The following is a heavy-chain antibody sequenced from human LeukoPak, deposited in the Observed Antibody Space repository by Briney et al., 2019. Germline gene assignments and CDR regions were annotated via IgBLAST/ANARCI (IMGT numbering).Heavy chain of an antibody. CDR1: GFTFSSYE. CDR3: AELGITMIGGV. D-gene: IGHD3-10*02. Sequence: GGSLRLTCAASGFTFSSYEMNWVRQAPGKGLEWVSYISSSGSTIYYADSVKGRFNISRDNAKNSLYLQMNSLRAEDTAVYYCAELGITMIGGVWGKGTTVTISS. J-gene: IGHJ6*04. V-gene: IGHV3-48*03. CDR2: ISSSGSTI.